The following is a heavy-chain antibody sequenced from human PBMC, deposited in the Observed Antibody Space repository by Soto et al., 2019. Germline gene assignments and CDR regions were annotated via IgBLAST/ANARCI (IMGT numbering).Heavy chain of an antibody. CDR1: GFTFSSYS. V-gene: IGHV3-48*02. CDR2: ISSSSSTI. Sequence: HPGGSLRLSCAASGFTFSSYSMNWVRQAPGKGLEWVSYISSSSSTIYYADSVKGRFTISRDNAKNSLYLQMNSLRDEDTAVYYCARVSSNSGYSPPFDYWGQGTLVTVS. CDR3: ARVSSNSGYSPPFDY. D-gene: IGHD3-22*01. J-gene: IGHJ4*02.